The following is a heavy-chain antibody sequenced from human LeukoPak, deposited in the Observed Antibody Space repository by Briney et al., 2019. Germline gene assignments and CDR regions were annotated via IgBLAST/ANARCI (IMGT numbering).Heavy chain of an antibody. CDR1: GYSFTSYW. V-gene: IGHV5-51*01. CDR3: ARQWLYYHSSAYRNYNCFDP. Sequence: GESLKISCKGSGYSFTSYWIGWVRHMPGKGLEWMGIINLGDSDTRYSPSFQGQVTISVDKSINTAYLQWSSLKASDTAMYYCARQWLYYHSSAYRNYNCFDPWGQGTLVTVSS. D-gene: IGHD3-22*01. J-gene: IGHJ5*02. CDR2: INLGDSDT.